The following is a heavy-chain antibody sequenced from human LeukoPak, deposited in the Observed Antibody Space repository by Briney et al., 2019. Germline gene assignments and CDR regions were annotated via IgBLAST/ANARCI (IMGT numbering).Heavy chain of an antibody. J-gene: IGHJ4*02. CDR2: ISSNGGST. CDR3: ARDDIAAAGIIDY. V-gene: IGHV3-64*01. CDR1: GFTFSSYA. D-gene: IGHD6-13*01. Sequence: GGSLRLSCAASGFTFSSYAMHWVRQAPGKGLEYVSAISSNGGSTYYANSVKGRFTISRDNSKNTLYLQTGSLRAEDMAVYYCARDDIAAAGIIDYWGQGTLVTVSS.